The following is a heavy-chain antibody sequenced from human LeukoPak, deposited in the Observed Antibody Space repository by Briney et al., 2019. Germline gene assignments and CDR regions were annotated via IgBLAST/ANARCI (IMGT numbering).Heavy chain of an antibody. CDR3: ARTVVTLRDYYYYGMDV. CDR1: GGTFSSYA. D-gene: IGHD4-23*01. CDR2: IIPIFGTA. J-gene: IGHJ6*02. V-gene: IGHV1-69*13. Sequence: SVKVSCKASGGTFSSYAISWVRQAPGQGLEWMGGIIPIFGTANYAQKFHGRVTITADESTSTAYMELSSLRSEDTAVYYCARTVVTLRDYYYYGMDVWGQGTTVTVSS.